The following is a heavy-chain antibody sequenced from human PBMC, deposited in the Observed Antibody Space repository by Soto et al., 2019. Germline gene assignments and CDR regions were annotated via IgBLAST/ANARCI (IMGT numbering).Heavy chain of an antibody. CDR2: INPSGGST. Sequence: KVSWKASGYTFTSYYMHCVRQSPGQGLEWMGIINPSGGSTSYAQKFQGRVTMTRDTSTSTVYMELSSLRSEDTAVYYCASAARPSYYYYMDVWGKGTTVTVS. D-gene: IGHD6-6*01. CDR3: ASAARPSYYYYMDV. J-gene: IGHJ6*03. CDR1: GYTFTSYY. V-gene: IGHV1-46*03.